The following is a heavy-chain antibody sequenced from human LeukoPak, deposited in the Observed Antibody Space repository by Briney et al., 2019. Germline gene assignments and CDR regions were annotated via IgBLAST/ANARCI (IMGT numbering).Heavy chain of an antibody. V-gene: IGHV1-2*04. D-gene: IGHD2-15*01. CDR1: GYTFTGYY. CDR3: ARDAEVAAATRFYYYYYGMDV. J-gene: IGHJ6*02. CDR2: INPNSGGT. Sequence: ASVNVSCKASGYTFTGYYMHWVRQAPGQGLEWMGWINPNSGGTNYAQKFQGWVTMTRDTSISTAYMELSRLRSDDTAVYYCARDAEVAAATRFYYYYYGMDVWGQGTTVTVSS.